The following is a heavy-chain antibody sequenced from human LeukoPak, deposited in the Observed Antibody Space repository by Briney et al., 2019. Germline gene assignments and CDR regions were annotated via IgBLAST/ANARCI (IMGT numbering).Heavy chain of an antibody. Sequence: PGASLRLSCAASGFIFSNYAMYWVRQAPGKGLEWVSAISGRSDNTYYADSVKGRITLSRDSSKNTLYLQMNSLRADDTAVYYCAKRGDYDVLTGYYVSDFWGQGTLVTVSS. CDR2: ISGRSDNT. J-gene: IGHJ4*02. D-gene: IGHD3-9*01. CDR3: AKRGDYDVLTGYYVSDF. CDR1: GFIFSNYA. V-gene: IGHV3-23*01.